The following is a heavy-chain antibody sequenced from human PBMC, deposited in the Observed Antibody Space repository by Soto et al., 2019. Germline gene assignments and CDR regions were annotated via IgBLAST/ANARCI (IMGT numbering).Heavy chain of an antibody. V-gene: IGHV4-34*01. CDR2: INHSGST. Sequence: QVQLQQWGAGLLKPSEPLSLPCAVYGGSFSGYYWSWIRQPPGKGLEWIGEINHSGSTNYNPSLKSAVTISVDTSKNQFSLKLSSVTAADTAVYYCARLYPPLRGSSWLDYWGQGTLVTVSS. CDR3: ARLYPPLRGSSWLDY. D-gene: IGHD6-13*01. CDR1: GGSFSGYY. J-gene: IGHJ4*02.